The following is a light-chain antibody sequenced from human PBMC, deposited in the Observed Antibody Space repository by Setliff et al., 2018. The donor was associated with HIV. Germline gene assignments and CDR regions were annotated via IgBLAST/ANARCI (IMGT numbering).Light chain of an antibody. J-gene: IGLJ2*01. CDR3: ATSDDSLSAVV. V-gene: IGLV1-40*01. Sequence: QSVLTQPPSVSGAPGQRVTISCTGSSSNIGAGYDVHWYQQLPGTAPKLLIYGNNNRPSGVPDRFSGSKSVTSASLAITGLQAEDEADYYCATSDDSLSAVVFGGGTKVTVL. CDR2: GNN. CDR1: SSNIGAGYD.